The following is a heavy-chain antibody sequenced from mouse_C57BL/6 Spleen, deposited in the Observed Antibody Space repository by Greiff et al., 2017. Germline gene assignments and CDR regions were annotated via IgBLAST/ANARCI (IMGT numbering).Heavy chain of an antibody. D-gene: IGHD1-1*01. CDR1: GYAFSSSW. Sequence: QVQLQQSGPELVKPGASVKISCKASGYAFSSSWMNWVKQRPGKGLEWIGRLYPGDGDTNYNGKFKGKATLTADKSSSTAYMQLSSLTSEDSAVYFCARSSIYYYGSSHWYFDVWGTGTTVTVSS. CDR2: LYPGDGDT. V-gene: IGHV1-82*01. CDR3: ARSSIYYYGSSHWYFDV. J-gene: IGHJ1*03.